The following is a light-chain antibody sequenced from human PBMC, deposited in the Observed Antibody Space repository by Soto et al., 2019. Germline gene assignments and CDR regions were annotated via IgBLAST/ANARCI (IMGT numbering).Light chain of an antibody. CDR2: DAS. CDR1: QSVSSY. V-gene: IGKV3-11*01. J-gene: IGKJ4*01. Sequence: EIVLTQSPATLSLSPGERATLSCRASQSVSSYLAWYQLKPGQAPRLLIYDASNRATGVPARFSGGGSGTDFTLTISSLEPEDFAVYYCQQRSDWPPNFTFGGGTKVEIK. CDR3: QQRSDWPPNFT.